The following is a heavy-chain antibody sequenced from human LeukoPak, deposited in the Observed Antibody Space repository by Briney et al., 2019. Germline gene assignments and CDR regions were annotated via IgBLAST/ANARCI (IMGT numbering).Heavy chain of an antibody. CDR1: GGSISRNSYY. CDR2: PYYSGST. J-gene: IGHJ4*02. D-gene: IGHD3-16*02. CDR3: AIFDYVWGSYRNDY. V-gene: IGHV4-39*01. Sequence: SETLSLTCSVSGGSISRNSYYWGWIRQPPGKGLEWIGSPYYSGSTYHNPSLKSRVTISVDTSKNQFSLKLSSVTAADTAVYYCAIFDYVWGSYRNDYWGQGTLVTVSS.